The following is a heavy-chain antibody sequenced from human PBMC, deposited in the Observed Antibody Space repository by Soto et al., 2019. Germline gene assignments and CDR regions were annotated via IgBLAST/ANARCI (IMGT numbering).Heavy chain of an antibody. D-gene: IGHD4-4*01. Sequence: ASVKVSCKASGYIFTGYYMHWVRQAPGLGLEWMGWINPISGGTGYAQKFQGRVTMTRDTSISSAYSTAYMELSSLKSDDTAVYYCARTTSFRSFQAFDYWGQGTLVTVSS. CDR1: GYIFTGYY. J-gene: IGHJ4*02. CDR3: ARTTSFRSFQAFDY. CDR2: INPISGGT. V-gene: IGHV1-2*02.